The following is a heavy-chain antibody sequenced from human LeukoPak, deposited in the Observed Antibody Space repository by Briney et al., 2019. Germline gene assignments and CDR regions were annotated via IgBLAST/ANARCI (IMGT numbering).Heavy chain of an antibody. CDR1: GFIFIGYG. CDR3: AKEGAASWDVDV. V-gene: IGHV3-30*02. J-gene: IGHJ6*04. CDR2: IRPDGHNK. D-gene: IGHD3-3*02. Sequence: PGGSLRLSCAASGFIFIGYGMHWVRQAPGKGPEWVAFIRPDGHNKYYADSVKGRFMISRDNSKNTVVLQMNSLRGDDTAMYYCAKEGAASWDVDVWGKGTTVTVSS.